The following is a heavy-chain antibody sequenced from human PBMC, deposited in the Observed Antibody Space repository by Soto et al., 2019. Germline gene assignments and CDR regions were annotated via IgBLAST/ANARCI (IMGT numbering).Heavy chain of an antibody. Sequence: GGSLRLSCEASGFTFGDYYMTWFRQAPGKGLEWLSYIDSSTKYTNYADSVKGRFTISRDNAKNSLYLQMNSLRADDTAVYYCAREYYYTMDVWGQGTMVTVSS. CDR1: GFTFGDYY. J-gene: IGHJ6*02. CDR3: AREYYYTMDV. CDR2: IDSSTKYT. V-gene: IGHV3-11*05.